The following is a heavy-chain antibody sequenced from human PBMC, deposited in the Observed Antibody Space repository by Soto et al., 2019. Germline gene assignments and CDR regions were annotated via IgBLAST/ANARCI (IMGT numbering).Heavy chain of an antibody. J-gene: IGHJ6*02. CDR2: IYQSGST. Sequence: QVQLQESGPGLVKPSETLSLTCTVSGGSVNSGNYYWSWIRQTPARGLEWIGYIYQSGSTRYNPSLKGRVTISLDTSKNPISLKLSSVTAADTAVYYCASGTTHHSYGMDVWGQGTTVTVSS. CDR3: ASGTTHHSYGMDV. D-gene: IGHD1-1*01. V-gene: IGHV4-61*03. CDR1: GGSVNSGNYY.